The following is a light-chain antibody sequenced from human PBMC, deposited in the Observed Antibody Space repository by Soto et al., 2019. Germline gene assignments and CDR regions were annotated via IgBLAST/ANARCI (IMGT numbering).Light chain of an antibody. CDR2: GAS. Sequence: IVFTQSPGTLALSPGERATLSCRASQSVITYLAWYQQKPGQAPRLLIYGASRRATGVPDRFSGSGSGTDFTLTISRLEPEDSAVYYCQQYGSSSKTFGQGTKVDIK. J-gene: IGKJ1*01. CDR3: QQYGSSSKT. CDR1: QSVITY. V-gene: IGKV3-20*01.